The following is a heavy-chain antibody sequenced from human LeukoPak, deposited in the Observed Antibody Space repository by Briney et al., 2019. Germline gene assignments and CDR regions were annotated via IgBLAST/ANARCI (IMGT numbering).Heavy chain of an antibody. J-gene: IGHJ3*02. CDR3: TTAAIAVAGTGAI. CDR1: GGTFTSHA. D-gene: IGHD6-19*01. V-gene: IGHV1-69*04. Sequence: SVKVSCRASGGTFTSHAINWVRQAPGQGLEWMGRIIPIIDVTNYAQKFKGRVTISADKSTTTGYMELSSLRSEDTAVYYCTTAAIAVAGTGAIWGQGTMVTVSS. CDR2: IIPIIDVT.